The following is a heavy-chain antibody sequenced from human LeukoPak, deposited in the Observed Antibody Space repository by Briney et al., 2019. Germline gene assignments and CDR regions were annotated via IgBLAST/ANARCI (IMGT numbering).Heavy chain of an antibody. CDR3: AMNDYGSGSYRDY. CDR2: INHSGST. V-gene: IGHV4-34*01. J-gene: IGHJ4*02. D-gene: IGHD3-10*01. Sequence: SETLSLTCAVYGGSFSGYYWSWIRQPPGKGLEWIGEINHSGSTNYNPSLKSRVTISVDTSKNQFSLKLSSVTAADTAVYYCAMNDYGSGSYRDYWGLGTLVTVSS. CDR1: GGSFSGYY.